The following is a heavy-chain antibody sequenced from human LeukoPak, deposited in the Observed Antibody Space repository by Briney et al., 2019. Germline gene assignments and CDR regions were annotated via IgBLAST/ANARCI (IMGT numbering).Heavy chain of an antibody. D-gene: IGHD4-17*01. CDR2: IFPGDSDT. CDR3: ARPYGSQGRIDY. Sequence: GESLKISCKGSGYSFTSYWIGWVRQMPGKGLEWMGIIFPGDSDTRHSPSFQGQVTISADKSINTAYLQWTSLKASDTAMYYCARPYGSQGRIDYWGQGTLVTVSS. J-gene: IGHJ4*02. V-gene: IGHV5-51*01. CDR1: GYSFTSYW.